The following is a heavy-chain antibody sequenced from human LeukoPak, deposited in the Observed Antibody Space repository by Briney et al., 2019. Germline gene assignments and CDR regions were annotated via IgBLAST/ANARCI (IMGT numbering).Heavy chain of an antibody. D-gene: IGHD1-26*01. V-gene: IGHV3-74*03. J-gene: IGHJ3*02. CDR2: INSDGSET. Sequence: GGSLRLSCVASGFTFSSNWMHWVRQGPGKGLVWVSRINSDGSETMHADSVKCRFTISRHHAKNPLYLQMNRLRAEDTAVYYCARAGEGLLAYSFDIWGQGTMVTVSS. CDR1: GFTFSSNW. CDR3: ARAGEGLLAYSFDI.